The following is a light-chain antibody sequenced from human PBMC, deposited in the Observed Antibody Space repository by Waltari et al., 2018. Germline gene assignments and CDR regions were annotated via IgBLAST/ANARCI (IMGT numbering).Light chain of an antibody. V-gene: IGKV3-11*01. Sequence: EIVLTQSPAPLSLSPAERATLSCRASHSVNWYLAWYQQRPGQAPRLLIYDAANRATGIPARFSGSGSETDFTLTISSLQPEDSAVYYCQQRRNWPLTFGGGTKVEIK. CDR2: DAA. CDR1: HSVNWY. CDR3: QQRRNWPLT. J-gene: IGKJ4*01.